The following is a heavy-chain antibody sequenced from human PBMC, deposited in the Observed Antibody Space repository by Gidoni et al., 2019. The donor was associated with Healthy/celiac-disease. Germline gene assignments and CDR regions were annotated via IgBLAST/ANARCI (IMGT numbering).Heavy chain of an antibody. D-gene: IGHD3-3*01. CDR2: ISYDGSNK. V-gene: IGHV3-30-3*01. CDR3: ARRYYDFWSGGVDY. J-gene: IGHJ4*02. CDR1: GFPFSSYA. Sequence: QVQLVESGGGVVQPGRSLRLSCAASGFPFSSYAMHWVRQAPGKGLEWVAVISYDGSNKYYADSVKGRFTISRDNSKNTLYLQMNSLRAEDTAVYYCARRYYDFWSGGVDYWGQGTLVTVSS.